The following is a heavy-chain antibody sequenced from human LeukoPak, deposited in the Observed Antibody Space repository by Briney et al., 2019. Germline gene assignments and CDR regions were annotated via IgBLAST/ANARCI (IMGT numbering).Heavy chain of an antibody. CDR1: GYTFTSYD. V-gene: IGHV1-8*01. CDR2: MNPNSGNT. CDR3: ARGSWVLTPAHYSGSPQRY. Sequence: ASVKVSCKASGYTFTSYDINWVRQATGQGLEWMGWMNPNSGNTGYAQKFQGRVTMTRNTSISTAYMELSSLRSEDTAVYYCARGSWVLTPAHYSGSPQRYWGQGTLVTVSS. J-gene: IGHJ4*02. D-gene: IGHD1-26*01.